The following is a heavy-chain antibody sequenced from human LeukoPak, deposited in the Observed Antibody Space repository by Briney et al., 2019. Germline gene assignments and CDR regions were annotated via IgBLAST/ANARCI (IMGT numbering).Heavy chain of an antibody. J-gene: IGHJ4*02. V-gene: IGHV1-18*01. D-gene: IGHD3-10*01. CDR3: ARQTIYGSGSSNFDY. Sequence: ASVKVSCKASGYTFTSYGISWVRQAPGQGLEWMGWISAYNGNTNYAQKFQGRVTMTRDTSTSTVYMELSSLRSEDTAVYYCARQTIYGSGSSNFDYWGQGILVTVSS. CDR1: GYTFTSYG. CDR2: ISAYNGNT.